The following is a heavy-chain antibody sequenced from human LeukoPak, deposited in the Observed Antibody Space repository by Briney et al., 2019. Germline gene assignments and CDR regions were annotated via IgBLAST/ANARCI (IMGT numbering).Heavy chain of an antibody. Sequence: ASGKVSCKASGYTFTGYYMHWVRQAPGQGLEWMGRINPNSSGTNYAQKFQGRVTMTRDTSISTAYMELSRLRSDDTAVYYCAGIDYYGSWVSYWGQGTLVTVSS. CDR3: AGIDYYGSWVSY. J-gene: IGHJ4*02. CDR1: GYTFTGYY. CDR2: INPNSSGT. V-gene: IGHV1-2*06. D-gene: IGHD3-10*01.